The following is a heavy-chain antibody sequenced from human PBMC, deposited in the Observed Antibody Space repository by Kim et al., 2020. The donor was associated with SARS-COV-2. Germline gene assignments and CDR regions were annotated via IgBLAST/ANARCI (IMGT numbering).Heavy chain of an antibody. CDR3: ARDQASSGYYYQFDY. Sequence: SVKGRFTISRDNAKNSLYRQMNSLRAEDTAVYYCARDQASSGYYYQFDYWGQGTLVTVSS. J-gene: IGHJ4*02. V-gene: IGHV3-21*01. D-gene: IGHD3-22*01.